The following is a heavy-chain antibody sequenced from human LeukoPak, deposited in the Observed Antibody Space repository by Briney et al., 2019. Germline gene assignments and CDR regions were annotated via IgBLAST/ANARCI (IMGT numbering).Heavy chain of an antibody. CDR1: GYTLTELS. J-gene: IGHJ4*02. CDR2: FDPVDGET. V-gene: IGHV1-24*01. Sequence: RASVKVSCMVSGYTLTELSMHWVRQAPAKGREWVGGFDPVDGETIYAQKFQGRVTMTEDTSTDTAYMELSSLRSEDTAVYYCATARITLWRNIDYWGQGTLVTVSS. CDR3: ATARITLWRNIDY. D-gene: IGHD5-18*01.